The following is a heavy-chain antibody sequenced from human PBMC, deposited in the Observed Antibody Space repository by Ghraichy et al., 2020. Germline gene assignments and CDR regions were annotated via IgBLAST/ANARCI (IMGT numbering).Heavy chain of an antibody. D-gene: IGHD3-22*01. Sequence: GGSLRLSCAASGFTFSSYWMSWVRQAPGKGLEWVANIKQDGSEKYYVDSVKGRFTISRDNAKNSLYLQMNSLRAEDTAVYYCARAAPKSSLLPYYYDSSGYYYMSDYWGQGTLVTVSS. J-gene: IGHJ4*02. CDR2: IKQDGSEK. V-gene: IGHV3-7*01. CDR1: GFTFSSYW. CDR3: ARAAPKSSLLPYYYDSSGYYYMSDY.